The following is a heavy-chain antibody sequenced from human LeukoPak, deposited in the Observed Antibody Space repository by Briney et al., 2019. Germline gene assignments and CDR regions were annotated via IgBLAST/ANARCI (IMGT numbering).Heavy chain of an antibody. CDR1: GFTFDDYG. Sequence: GGSLRLSCAASGFTFDDYGMSWVRQAPGKGLEWVSGINWNGGSTGCAGSVKGRFTISRDNAKNSLYLQMNSLRAEDTALYYCARARNLVYYYMDVWGKGTTVTVSS. J-gene: IGHJ6*03. CDR3: ARARNLVYYYMDV. CDR2: INWNGGST. V-gene: IGHV3-20*04.